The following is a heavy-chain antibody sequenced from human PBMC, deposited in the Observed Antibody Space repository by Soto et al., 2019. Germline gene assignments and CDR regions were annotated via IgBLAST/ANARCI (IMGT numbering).Heavy chain of an antibody. V-gene: IGHV5-51*01. D-gene: IGHD3-3*01. CDR3: ARFWSSNNYGMDV. CDR2: IYPGDSDT. CDR1: GYSFTSYW. J-gene: IGHJ6*02. Sequence: GESLKISCKGSGYSFTSYWIGWVRQMPGKGLEWMGIIYPGDSDTRYSPSFQGQVTISADKSISTAYLQWSSLKASDTAMYYCARFWSSNNYGMDVWGQGTTVTVSS.